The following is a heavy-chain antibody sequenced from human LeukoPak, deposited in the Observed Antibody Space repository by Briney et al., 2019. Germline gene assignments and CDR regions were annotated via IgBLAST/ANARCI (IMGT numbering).Heavy chain of an antibody. Sequence: ASVKVSCKASGYTFTAHYIHWVRQAPGQGLEWMGWINPNSGGTNYAQKFQGRVTMTRDTSISTVYMELSRLRSDDTAVYYCARPCVGGAFDIWGQGTMVTVSS. J-gene: IGHJ3*02. CDR1: GYTFTAHY. CDR3: ARPCVGGAFDI. CDR2: INPNSGGT. V-gene: IGHV1-2*02.